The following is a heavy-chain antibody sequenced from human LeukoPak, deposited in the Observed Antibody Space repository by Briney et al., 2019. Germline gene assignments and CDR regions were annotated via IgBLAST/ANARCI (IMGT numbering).Heavy chain of an antibody. V-gene: IGHV5-51*01. Sequence: GEPLKISCPASGSIFTSSWIGWVRQLPGKGLEWMGIIYAGDSDTRYSPSLQGQATISDDKSISTAYLQWSSLKASHTAMYYCAIYSDTYYFDHWGQGTLVTVSS. D-gene: IGHD1-26*01. CDR1: GSIFTSSW. CDR2: IYAGDSDT. CDR3: AIYSDTYYFDH. J-gene: IGHJ4*02.